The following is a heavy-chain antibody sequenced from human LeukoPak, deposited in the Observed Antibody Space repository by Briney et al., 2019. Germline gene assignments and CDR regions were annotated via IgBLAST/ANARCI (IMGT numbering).Heavy chain of an antibody. CDR2: INDSGST. V-gene: IGHV4-34*01. CDR1: GGSLSGYY. CDR3: ARHQGWLQWEY. J-gene: IGHJ4*02. Sequence: SETLSLTCAVYGGSLSGYYWSWIRQSPGKGLEWIGEINDSGSTNYNPSLKSRVTISVDTSKNQISLKLRSVTAADSAVYYCARHQGWLQWEYWGQGTLVTVSS. D-gene: IGHD5-24*01.